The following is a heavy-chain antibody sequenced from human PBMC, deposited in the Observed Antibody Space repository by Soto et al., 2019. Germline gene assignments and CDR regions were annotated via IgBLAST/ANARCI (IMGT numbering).Heavy chain of an antibody. V-gene: IGHV3-74*01. CDR2: INSDGSTT. D-gene: IGHD1-1*01. CDR3: ARVAQGMYNLDN. CDR1: GFTFSSYW. Sequence: EVQLVESGGGLVQPGGSLRLSCAASGFTFSSYWMHWVRQAPGKGLVWVSRINSDGSTTSYADSVKGRFTISRDNAKNTLYLQMNSLRAEDTAVYYCARVAQGMYNLDNWGQGTLVTVSS. J-gene: IGHJ4*02.